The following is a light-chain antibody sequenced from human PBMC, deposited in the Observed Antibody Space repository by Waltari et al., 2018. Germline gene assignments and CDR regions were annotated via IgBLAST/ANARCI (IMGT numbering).Light chain of an antibody. CDR2: AGS. CDR1: RSDVGGYNF. CDR3: CSYAVGAIYV. V-gene: IGLV2-23*01. J-gene: IGLJ1*01. Sequence: QSALTQPASVSGSPGQAITISCHGTRSDVGGYNFAPWYQQHPGKAPKLMIYAGSNRPSGISHRFSGSKSGNTASLTISGLQAEDEADYYCCSYAVGAIYVFGTGTKVTVL.